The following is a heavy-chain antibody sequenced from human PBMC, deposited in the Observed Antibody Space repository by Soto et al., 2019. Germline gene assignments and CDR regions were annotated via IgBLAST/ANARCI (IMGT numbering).Heavy chain of an antibody. CDR1: GYTFTSYD. CDR3: ARAINFDFWSGYYDVMGY. D-gene: IGHD3-3*01. Sequence: ASVKVCCKASGYTFTSYDINWVRQATGQGLEWMGWMNPNSGNTGYAQKFQGRVTMTRNTSISAAYMELSSLRSEDTAVYYCARAINFDFWSGYYDVMGYWGQGTLVTVSS. J-gene: IGHJ4*02. V-gene: IGHV1-8*01. CDR2: MNPNSGNT.